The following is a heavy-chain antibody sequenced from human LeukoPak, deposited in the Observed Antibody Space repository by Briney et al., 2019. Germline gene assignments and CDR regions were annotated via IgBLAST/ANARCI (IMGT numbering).Heavy chain of an antibody. Sequence: SETLSLTCTVSGGSISSYYWSWIRQPPGKGLEWIGYIYYSGSTNYNPSLKSRVTISVDTSKNQFSLKLSSVTAADTAVYYCARGIVGATYAEYFQHWGWGTLVTVSS. D-gene: IGHD1-26*01. J-gene: IGHJ1*01. CDR2: IYYSGST. V-gene: IGHV4-59*01. CDR3: ARGIVGATYAEYFQH. CDR1: GGSISSYY.